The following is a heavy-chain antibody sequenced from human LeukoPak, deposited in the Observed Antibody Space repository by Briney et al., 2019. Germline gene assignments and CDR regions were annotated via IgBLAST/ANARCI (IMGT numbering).Heavy chain of an antibody. CDR1: GGTFSSYA. J-gene: IGHJ4*02. Sequence: SVKVSCKASGGTFSSYAISWVRQAPGQGLEWMGGIIPIFGTANYAQKFQGRVTITTDESTSTAYMELSSLRSEDTAVYYCAGATMVRGVFDYWGQGTLVTVSS. V-gene: IGHV1-69*05. D-gene: IGHD3-10*01. CDR2: IIPIFGTA. CDR3: AGATMVRGVFDY.